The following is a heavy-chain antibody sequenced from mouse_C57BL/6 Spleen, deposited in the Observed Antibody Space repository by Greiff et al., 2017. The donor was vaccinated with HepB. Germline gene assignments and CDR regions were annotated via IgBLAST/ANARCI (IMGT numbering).Heavy chain of an antibody. V-gene: IGHV1-55*01. J-gene: IGHJ4*01. Sequence: VQLQQPGAELVKPGASVKMSCKASGYTFTSYWITWVKQRPGQGLEWIGDIYPGSGSTNYNEKFKSKATLTVDTSSSTAYMQLSSLTSEDSAVYYCARWQLRPYYAMDYWGQGTSVTVSS. CDR3: ARWQLRPYYAMDY. D-gene: IGHD3-2*02. CDR1: GYTFTSYW. CDR2: IYPGSGST.